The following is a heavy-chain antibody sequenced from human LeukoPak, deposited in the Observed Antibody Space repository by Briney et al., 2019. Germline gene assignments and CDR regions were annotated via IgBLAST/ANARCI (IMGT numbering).Heavy chain of an antibody. Sequence: GTSLRLSCAASGFTFSSYSMNWVRQAPGKGLEWVSSIRSSSTYIHYADSVKGRFTISRDNAKNSLYLQMNSLTAEDTAVYYCARGFCSGDSCFDIFDYWGQGTLVTVSS. CDR1: GFTFSSYS. CDR2: IRSSSTYI. CDR3: ARGFCSGDSCFDIFDY. V-gene: IGHV3-21*01. D-gene: IGHD2-15*01. J-gene: IGHJ4*02.